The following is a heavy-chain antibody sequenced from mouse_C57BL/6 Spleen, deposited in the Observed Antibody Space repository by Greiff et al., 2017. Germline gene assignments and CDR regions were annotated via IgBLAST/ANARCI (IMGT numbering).Heavy chain of an antibody. J-gene: IGHJ2*01. Sequence: EVQLVESVAELVRPGASVKLSCTASGFNIKNTYMHWVKQRPEQGLEWIVRIAPANCTPKYAPKFPGKATITADTSSNTASQQLRSLTSENTAIYYRARMDDLDCDYWCQGTTRTVSS. D-gene: IGHD2-13*01. CDR1: GFNIKNTY. V-gene: IGHV14-3*01. CDR3: ARMDDLDCDY. CDR2: IAPANCTP.